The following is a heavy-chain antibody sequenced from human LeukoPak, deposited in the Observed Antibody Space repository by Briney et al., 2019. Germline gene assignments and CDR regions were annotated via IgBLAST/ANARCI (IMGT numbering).Heavy chain of an antibody. D-gene: IGHD2-15*01. CDR2: ISTGGGST. CDR1: GFTFSSYG. V-gene: IGHV3-23*01. CDR3: ANGNRYGRNTGCDFAY. J-gene: IGHJ4*02. Sequence: GGSLRLSCAASGFTFSSYGMSWVRQPPGKGLEWVSAISTGGGSTYYADSVKGRFTISRDNSKNTLYLQMNSLRVEDTAVYYCANGNRYGRNTGCDFAYWGQGTLVTVSS.